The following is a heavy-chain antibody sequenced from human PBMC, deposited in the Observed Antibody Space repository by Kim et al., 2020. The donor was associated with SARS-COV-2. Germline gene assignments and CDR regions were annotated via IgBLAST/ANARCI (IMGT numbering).Heavy chain of an antibody. CDR2: ISGSGGST. J-gene: IGHJ3*02. D-gene: IGHD3-10*01. CDR3: AKDERGEVLLWFGELSVSDAFDI. CDR1: GFTFSSYA. V-gene: IGHV3-23*01. Sequence: GALRLSCAASGFTFSSYAMSWVRQAPGKGLEWVSAISGSGGSTYYADSVKGRFTISRDNSKNTLYLQMNSLRAEDTAVYYCAKDERGEVLLWFGELSVSDAFDIWGQGTMVTVSS.